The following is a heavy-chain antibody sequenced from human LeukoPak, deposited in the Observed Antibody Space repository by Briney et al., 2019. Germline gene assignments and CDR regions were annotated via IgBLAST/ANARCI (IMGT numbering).Heavy chain of an antibody. CDR3: AKVRTGHYFDY. V-gene: IGHV3-23*01. J-gene: IGHJ4*02. CDR2: ISSSGGST. D-gene: IGHD3/OR15-3a*01. CDR1: GFTFSNYG. Sequence: GGCLRLSCAASGFTFSNYGMSWVRQAPGKGLEWVSSISSSGGSTYYADSVKGRFTISRDDSKNTLYVQMNSLRAEDTAVYYCAKVRTGHYFDYWGQGTLVTVSS.